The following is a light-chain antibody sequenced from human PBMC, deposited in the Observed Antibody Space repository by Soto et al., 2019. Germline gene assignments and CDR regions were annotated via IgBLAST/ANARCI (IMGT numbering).Light chain of an antibody. CDR1: SSNIGSNT. CDR3: AAWDGSLNGYV. J-gene: IGLJ1*01. V-gene: IGLV1-44*01. Sequence: QSVLTQPPSASGTPGQRVTISCSGSSSNIGSNTVNWYQQLPGTAPKLLIYSNDQRPSGVPDRFSGSKSGTSASLAISGLQSEDEADYYCAAWDGSLNGYVFGTGTNSPS. CDR2: SND.